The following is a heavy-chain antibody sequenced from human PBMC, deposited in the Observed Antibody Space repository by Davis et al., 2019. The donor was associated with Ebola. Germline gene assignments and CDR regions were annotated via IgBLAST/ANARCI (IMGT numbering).Heavy chain of an antibody. CDR1: GGSISSSGYY. Sequence: MPSETLSLTCTVSGGSISSSGYYWGWIRQPPGQGLEWIGSIYYSGSTYYNPSLNSRVTISIDTSKNQFSLELNSVTAADTALYHCARTYGSGSYTSYYGIDVWGLGTTVTVSS. CDR3: ARTYGSGSYTSYYGIDV. D-gene: IGHD3-10*01. V-gene: IGHV4-39*01. CDR2: IYYSGST. J-gene: IGHJ6*02.